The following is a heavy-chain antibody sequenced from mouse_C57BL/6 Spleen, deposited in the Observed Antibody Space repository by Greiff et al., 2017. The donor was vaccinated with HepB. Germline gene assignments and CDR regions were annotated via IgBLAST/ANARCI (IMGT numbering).Heavy chain of an antibody. J-gene: IGHJ2*01. CDR3: TNRGANWDEDYFDY. CDR1: GFNIKDYY. CDR2: IDPEDGDT. V-gene: IGHV14-1*01. D-gene: IGHD4-1*01. Sequence: EVKLVESGAELVRPGASVKLSCTASGFNIKDYYMHWVKQRPEQGLEWIGRIDPEDGDTEYAPKFQGKATMTADTSSNTAYLQLSSLTSEDTAVYYCTNRGANWDEDYFDYWGQGTTLTVSS.